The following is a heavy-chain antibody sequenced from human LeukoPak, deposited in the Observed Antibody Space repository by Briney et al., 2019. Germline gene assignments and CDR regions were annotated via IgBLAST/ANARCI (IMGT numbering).Heavy chain of an antibody. D-gene: IGHD3-10*01. CDR1: GFTFSNFA. CDR2: ISGRGDTS. V-gene: IGHV3-23*01. J-gene: IGHJ4*02. Sequence: GGSLRLSCGAPGFTFSNFAFSWVRHAPGKGLEWVSSISGRGDTSYYADSVKGRFRVSRDNSKNTLSLHMNSLRVEDTAVYYCAKDLAFYASGNYFDHWGQGTLVTVSS. CDR3: AKDLAFYASGNYFDH.